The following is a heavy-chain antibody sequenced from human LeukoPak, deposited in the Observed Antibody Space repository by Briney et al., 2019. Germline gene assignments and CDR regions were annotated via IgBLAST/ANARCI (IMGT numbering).Heavy chain of an antibody. CDR2: IYPGDSDT. Sequence: GESLKISCKGSGYSFTSYWIGWVRQMPGKGLEWMGIIYPGDSDTRYSPSFQGQVTISADKSISTAYLQWSSLKASDTAMYYCARHNVRYNYGSYFDYWGQGTLVTVSS. V-gene: IGHV5-51*01. J-gene: IGHJ4*02. CDR1: GYSFTSYW. CDR3: ARHNVRYNYGSYFDY. D-gene: IGHD5-18*01.